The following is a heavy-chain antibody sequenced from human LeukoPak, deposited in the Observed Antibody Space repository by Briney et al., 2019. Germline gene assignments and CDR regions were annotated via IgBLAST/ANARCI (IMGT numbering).Heavy chain of an antibody. D-gene: IGHD2-2*01. J-gene: IGHJ4*02. V-gene: IGHV4-39*01. CDR1: GGSITSISYY. CDR2: VSYSGNT. CDR3: ARGGLGYCSSTSCAAFDY. Sequence: SETLSLTCAVSGGSITSISYYWGWIRQPPGKGLQWIGSVSYSGNTYYNPSLKSRVTISVDTSKNQFSLKLSSVTAADTAVYYCARGGLGYCSSTSCAAFDYWGQGTLVTVSS.